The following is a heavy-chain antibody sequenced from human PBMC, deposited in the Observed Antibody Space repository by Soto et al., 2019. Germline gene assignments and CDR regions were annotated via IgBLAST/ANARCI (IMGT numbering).Heavy chain of an antibody. V-gene: IGHV3-23*01. D-gene: IGHD1-1*01. J-gene: IGHJ4*02. CDR2: ISASAGST. Sequence: GGSLRLSCAASGFTFSNYAMTWVRQAPGKGLEWVAVISASAGSTYYGNSVKGRFTISRDNFRDTLYLQMNNLRVEDTALYYFAKRSPYNLRDPLDDWGQGPLVTVYS. CDR1: GFTFSNYA. CDR3: AKRSPYNLRDPLDD.